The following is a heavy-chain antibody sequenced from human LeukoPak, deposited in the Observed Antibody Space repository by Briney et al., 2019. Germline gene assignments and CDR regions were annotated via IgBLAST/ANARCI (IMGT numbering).Heavy chain of an antibody. J-gene: IGHJ4*02. Sequence: SETVSLTCTVSGGSISSYYWSWIRQPPGKGLEWIGYIYYSGSTNYNPSLKSRVTISVDTSKNQFSLKLSSVTAADTAVYYCARVNLGSGWWVHHYWGQGTLVTVSS. V-gene: IGHV4-59*01. CDR1: GGSISSYY. CDR3: ARVNLGSGWWVHHY. D-gene: IGHD6-19*01. CDR2: IYYSGST.